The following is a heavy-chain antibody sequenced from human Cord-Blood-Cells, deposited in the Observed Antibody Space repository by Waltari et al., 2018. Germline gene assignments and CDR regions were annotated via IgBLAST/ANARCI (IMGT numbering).Heavy chain of an antibody. CDR3: ARGDDILTGYSLGAFDI. V-gene: IGHV3-53*01. D-gene: IGHD3-9*01. Sequence: EVQLVESGGGLIQPGGSLRLSCAASGFTVSSNYMSWVRQAPGKGLEWLSVIDSGGSKYYADAVKGRFTISRDNSKNTLYLQMNSLRAEDTAVYYCARGDDILTGYSLGAFDIWGQGTMVTVSS. CDR1: GFTVSSNY. CDR2: IDSGGSK. J-gene: IGHJ3*02.